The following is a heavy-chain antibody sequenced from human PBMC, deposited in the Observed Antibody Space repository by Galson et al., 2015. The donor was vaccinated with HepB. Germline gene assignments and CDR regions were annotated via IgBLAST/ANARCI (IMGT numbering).Heavy chain of an antibody. V-gene: IGHV1-24*01. Sequence: SVKVSCKVSGYTLTELSMHWVRQAPGKGLEWMGGFDPEDGETIYAQKFQGRVTMTEDTSTDTAYMELSSLRSEDTAVYYCGTDRAIDTMIVVVPSGYFQHGVQHTLVTVSS. CDR2: FDPEDGET. CDR3: GTDRAIDTMIVVVPSGYFQH. D-gene: IGHD3-22*01. J-gene: IGHJ1*01. CDR1: GYTLTELS.